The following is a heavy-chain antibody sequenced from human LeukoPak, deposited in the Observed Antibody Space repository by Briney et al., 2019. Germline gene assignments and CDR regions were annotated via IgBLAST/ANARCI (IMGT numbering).Heavy chain of an antibody. V-gene: IGHV6-1*01. Sequence: SQTLSLTCAISGDSVSSNSAAWNWIRQSPSRGLEWLGRTYYRSKWYNDYAVSVKSRITINPDTSKNQFSLQLNSVTPEDTAVYYCARDRQWLVGGAYYYYGMDVWGQGTTVTVSS. CDR2: TYYRSKWYN. CDR3: ARDRQWLVGGAYYYYGMDV. J-gene: IGHJ6*02. CDR1: GDSVSSNSAA. D-gene: IGHD6-19*01.